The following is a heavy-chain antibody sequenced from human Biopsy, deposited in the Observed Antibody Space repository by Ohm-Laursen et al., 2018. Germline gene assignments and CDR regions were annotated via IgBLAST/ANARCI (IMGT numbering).Heavy chain of an antibody. Sequence: SLRLSCAASGFTLSPYTMTWVRQAPGKGLEWVSSISSSGNFMYYTDSVKGRFTISRDNAKNSLYLQMNSLRAEDTALYYCARIFLVGVTPGYGMDVWGQGTTVTVSS. CDR3: ARIFLVGVTPGYGMDV. J-gene: IGHJ6*02. D-gene: IGHD1-26*01. CDR1: GFTLSPYT. V-gene: IGHV3-21*01. CDR2: ISSSGNFM.